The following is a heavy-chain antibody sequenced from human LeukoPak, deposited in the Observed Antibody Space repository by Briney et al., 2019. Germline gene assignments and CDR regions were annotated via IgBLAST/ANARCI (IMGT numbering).Heavy chain of an antibody. J-gene: IGHJ4*02. D-gene: IGHD6-13*01. CDR1: GGSISSYY. Sequence: SETLSLTCTVSGGSISSYYWSWIRQPPGKGLEWIGYIYYSGSTNYNPSLKSRITISVDTSKNQFSLRLSSVTAVDTALYYCARGGSSWDVIDYWGQGTLVTVSS. CDR2: IYYSGST. CDR3: ARGGSSWDVIDY. V-gene: IGHV4-59*08.